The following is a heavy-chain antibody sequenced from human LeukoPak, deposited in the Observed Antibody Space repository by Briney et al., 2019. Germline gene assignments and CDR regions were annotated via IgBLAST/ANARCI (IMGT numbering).Heavy chain of an antibody. D-gene: IGHD3-10*01. J-gene: IGHJ5*02. CDR1: GFTFDDYG. Sequence: GGSLRPSCAASGFTFDDYGMSWVRQAPGKGLEWVSGINWNGGSTVYADSVKGRFPISRDHAQHSLYLQMNSLSAEDTALYYCARDSDYYGSGSYYIPNWFDPGGQGTLVTVSS. CDR3: ARDSDYYGSGSYYIPNWFDP. V-gene: IGHV3-20*04. CDR2: INWNGGST.